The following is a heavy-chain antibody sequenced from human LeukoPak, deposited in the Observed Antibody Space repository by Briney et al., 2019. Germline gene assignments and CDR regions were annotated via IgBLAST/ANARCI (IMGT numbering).Heavy chain of an antibody. D-gene: IGHD2-2*01. Sequence: GGSLRLSCAASGFTFRNYGMSWVRQAPGKGLEWVSGINWNGGSTCYADSVKGRFTISRDNAKNSLYLQMNSLRAEDTALYHCAGGKYPDVGLSFWFDPWGQGTLVTVSS. V-gene: IGHV3-20*01. CDR3: AGGKYPDVGLSFWFDP. CDR1: GFTFRNYG. CDR2: INWNGGST. J-gene: IGHJ5*02.